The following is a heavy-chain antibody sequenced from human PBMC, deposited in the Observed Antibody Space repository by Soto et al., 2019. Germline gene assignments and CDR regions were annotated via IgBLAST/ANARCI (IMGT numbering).Heavy chain of an antibody. CDR1: GGSISSGDYY. CDR3: ASQRGLRGYSYGTFDY. Sequence: SATLSITCTVSGGSISSGDYYWSWIRQPPGKGLEWIWYIYYIGSTYYNPSLKSRVTISVDTSKNQFSLKLSSVTAADTAVYYCASQRGLRGYSYGTFDYWGQGTLVTVSS. D-gene: IGHD5-18*01. J-gene: IGHJ4*02. V-gene: IGHV4-30-4*01. CDR2: IYYIGST.